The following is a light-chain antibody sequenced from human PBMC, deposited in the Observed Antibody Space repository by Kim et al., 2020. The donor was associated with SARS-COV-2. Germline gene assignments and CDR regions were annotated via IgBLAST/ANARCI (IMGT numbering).Light chain of an antibody. CDR3: CSYEGDYTLV. J-gene: IGLJ2*01. Sequence: QSALTQPRSVSGSPGQSVTISCTGTTGDVGDKYVSWYQHPPGKAPKLIIYDVTKRPSGVTDRFSGSKSGNTASLTISGLQAEDEAHYYCCSYEGDYTLVFAGGPKVTFL. V-gene: IGLV2-11*01. CDR2: DVT. CDR1: TGDVGDKY.